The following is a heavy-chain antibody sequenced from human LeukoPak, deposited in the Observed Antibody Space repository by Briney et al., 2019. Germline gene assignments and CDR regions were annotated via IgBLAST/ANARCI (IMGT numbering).Heavy chain of an antibody. CDR2: IYYSGIT. J-gene: IGHJ6*02. CDR3: ASPRGYGMDV. V-gene: IGHV4-59*08. CDR1: GGSISSYY. Sequence: SETLSLTCSVSGGSISSYYWSWIRQPPGKGLEWIGYIYYSGITNYNPSLKSRVTISVDTSKNQFSLKLSSVTAADTAVYYCASPRGYGMDVWGQGTTVTVSS. D-gene: IGHD1-26*01.